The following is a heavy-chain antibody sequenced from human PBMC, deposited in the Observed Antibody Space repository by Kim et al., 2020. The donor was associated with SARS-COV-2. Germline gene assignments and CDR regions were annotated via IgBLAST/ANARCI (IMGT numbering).Heavy chain of an antibody. Sequence: GGSLRLSCAASGFTFSSYGMHWVRQAPGKGLEWVAVISYDGSNKYYADSVKGRFTISRDNSKNTLYLQMNSLRAEDTAVYYCAKDGSGYDYVWVRGYYYGMDVWGQGTTVTVSS. J-gene: IGHJ6*02. D-gene: IGHD5-12*01. V-gene: IGHV3-30*18. CDR1: GFTFSSYG. CDR3: AKDGSGYDYVWVRGYYYGMDV. CDR2: ISYDGSNK.